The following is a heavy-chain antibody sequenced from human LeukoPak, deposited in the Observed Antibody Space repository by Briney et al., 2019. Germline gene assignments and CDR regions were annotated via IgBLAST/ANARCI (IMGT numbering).Heavy chain of an antibody. D-gene: IGHD5-18*01. Sequence: SETLSLTCTVSGGSISSYYWSWIRQPPGKGLEWIGYIYYSGSTNYNPSLKSRVTISVDTSKNQFSLKLSSVTAADTAVYYCAREYSFWYFDLWGRGTLVTVSS. J-gene: IGHJ2*01. CDR2: IYYSGST. CDR3: AREYSFWYFDL. V-gene: IGHV4-59*01. CDR1: GGSISSYY.